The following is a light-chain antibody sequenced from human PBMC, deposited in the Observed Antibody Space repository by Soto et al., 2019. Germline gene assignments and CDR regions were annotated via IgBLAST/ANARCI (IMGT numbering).Light chain of an antibody. V-gene: IGLV2-14*01. Sequence: QSVLTQPASVSGSPGQSITISCTGTSNDVGGYDFVSWYQHHPGKAPKLIIYEVTNRPSGVSNRFSASKSGNTASLTISGLQTDDEADYYCTSYTSGSTLAVFGGGTKLTVL. CDR3: TSYTSGSTLAV. CDR1: SNDVGGYDF. CDR2: EVT. J-gene: IGLJ2*01.